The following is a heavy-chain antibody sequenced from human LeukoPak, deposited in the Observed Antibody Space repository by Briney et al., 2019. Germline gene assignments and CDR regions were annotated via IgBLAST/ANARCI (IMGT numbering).Heavy chain of an antibody. D-gene: IGHD2-2*02. CDR3: AKEEAHGYCSSSSCYKAGYYFDY. Sequence: GGSLRLSCAASGFTFSSYGMHWVRQAPGKGLEWVAVISYDGSNKYYADSVKGRFTISRDNSKNTLHLQMNSLRAEDTAVYYCAKEEAHGYCSSSSCYKAGYYFDYWGQGTLVTVSS. CDR1: GFTFSSYG. V-gene: IGHV3-30*18. J-gene: IGHJ4*02. CDR2: ISYDGSNK.